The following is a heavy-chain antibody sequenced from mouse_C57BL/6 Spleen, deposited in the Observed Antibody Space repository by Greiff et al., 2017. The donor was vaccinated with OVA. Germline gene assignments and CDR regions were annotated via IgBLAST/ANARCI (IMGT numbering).Heavy chain of an antibody. Sequence: VQLKQPGAELVRPGSSVKLSCKASGYTFTSYWMHWVKQRPIQGLEWIGNIDPSDSETHYNQKFKDKATLTVDKSSSTAYMQLSSLTSEDSAVYYCARATVEGYFDVWGTGTTVTVSS. J-gene: IGHJ1*03. D-gene: IGHD1-1*01. V-gene: IGHV1-52*01. CDR1: GYTFTSYW. CDR2: IDPSDSET. CDR3: ARATVEGYFDV.